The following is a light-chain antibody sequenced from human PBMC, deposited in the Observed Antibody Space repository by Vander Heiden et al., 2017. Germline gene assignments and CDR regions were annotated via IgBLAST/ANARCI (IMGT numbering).Light chain of an antibody. CDR2: DAS. V-gene: IGKV3-11*01. CDR1: QSVGSY. Sequence: ELVLTQSPATLSLSPGERATLSCRASQSVGSYLAWYQQKPGQAPRLLIYDASNRATGIPARFRGSGSGTDFTLTISSLEPEDFAVYYCLQRSNWPLTFGGGTKVEIK. J-gene: IGKJ4*01. CDR3: LQRSNWPLT.